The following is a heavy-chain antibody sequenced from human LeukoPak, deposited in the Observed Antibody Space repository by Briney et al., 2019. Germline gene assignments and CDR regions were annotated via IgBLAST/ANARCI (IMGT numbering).Heavy chain of an antibody. D-gene: IGHD3-10*01. Sequence: SETLSVTCTVSGGSISSYYWSWIRQPAGKGLEWIGRIYTSGSTNYNPSLKSRVTMSVDTSKNQFSLKLSSVTAADTAVYYCAREMKRELLIDYWGQGTLVTVSS. CDR2: IYTSGST. CDR3: AREMKRELLIDY. CDR1: GGSISSYY. V-gene: IGHV4-4*07. J-gene: IGHJ4*02.